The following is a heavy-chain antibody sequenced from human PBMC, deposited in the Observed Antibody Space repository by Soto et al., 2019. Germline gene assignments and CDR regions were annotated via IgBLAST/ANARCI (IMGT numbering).Heavy chain of an antibody. V-gene: IGHV1-18*01. CDR1: GYTFSTSG. Sequence: ASVKVSCKASGYTFSTSGMSWLRQAPGQGLEWMGWISTYNGDTNDAPKFQDRVTMTSDTSTSTVYMELRSLRSDDTAVYYCARAGAAPYYYSGMDVWGQGTRVTVSS. CDR3: ARAGAAPYYYSGMDV. J-gene: IGHJ6*02. CDR2: ISTYNGDT. D-gene: IGHD2-15*01.